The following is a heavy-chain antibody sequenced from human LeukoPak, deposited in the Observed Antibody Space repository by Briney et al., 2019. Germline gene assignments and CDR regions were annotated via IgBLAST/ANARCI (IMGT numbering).Heavy chain of an antibody. V-gene: IGHV3-23*01. CDR2: ISASGGST. D-gene: IGHD5-18*01. CDR3: AKDRSYSYGGIDY. J-gene: IGHJ4*02. Sequence: GGSLRLSCAASGFTFSSSAMSWVRQVPGKGLEWVSGISASGGSTSYADSVRGRFTISRDNPKNTLYLQMNSLRAEDTAVYYCAKDRSYSYGGIDYWGQGTLVTVSS. CDR1: GFTFSSSA.